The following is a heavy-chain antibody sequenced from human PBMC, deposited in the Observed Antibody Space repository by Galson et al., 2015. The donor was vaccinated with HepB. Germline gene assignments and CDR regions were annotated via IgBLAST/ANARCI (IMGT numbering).Heavy chain of an antibody. Sequence: SLRLSCAASGFTVSSNYMSWVRQAPGEGLEWVSVIYSGGSTYYADSVKGRFTISRHNSKNTLYLQMNSLRAEDTAVYYCARGGGVGYYYYGMDVWGQGTTVTVSS. D-gene: IGHD3-16*01. CDR1: GFTVSSNY. J-gene: IGHJ6*02. V-gene: IGHV3-53*04. CDR3: ARGGGVGYYYYGMDV. CDR2: IYSGGST.